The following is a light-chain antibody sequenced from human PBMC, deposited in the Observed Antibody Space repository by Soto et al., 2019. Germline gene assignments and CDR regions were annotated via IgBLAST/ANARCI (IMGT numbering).Light chain of an antibody. CDR1: QTITNW. CDR3: QQYESYWT. V-gene: IGKV1-5*03. Sequence: DIQMTQSPSTLSASVGDRVTITCRASQTITNWLAWYQQKPGKAPKVLIYKTSSLESGVPSRFSGSGSGTEFTLTLNGLQPDDFATYYCQQYESYWTFGQGTKVDIK. J-gene: IGKJ1*01. CDR2: KTS.